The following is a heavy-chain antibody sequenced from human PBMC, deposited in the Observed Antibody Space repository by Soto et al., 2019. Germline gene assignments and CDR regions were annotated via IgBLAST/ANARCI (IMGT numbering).Heavy chain of an antibody. V-gene: IGHV3-74*01. D-gene: IGHD3-16*01. CDR1: GFTFSSYW. J-gene: IGHJ4*02. CDR2: INSDGSST. Sequence: EVQLVESGGGLVQPGGSLRLSCAASGFTFSSYWMHWVRQPPGKGLVWVSRINSDGSSTSYAESVKGRFTISRDNAKNTLFLQMNSLGAEDTAVYYCLRSTYVYVGNNWGQGPLVTCSS. CDR3: LRSTYVYVGNN.